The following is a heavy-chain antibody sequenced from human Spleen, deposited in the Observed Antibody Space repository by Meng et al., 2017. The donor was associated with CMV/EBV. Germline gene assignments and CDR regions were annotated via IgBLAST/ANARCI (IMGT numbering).Heavy chain of an antibody. J-gene: IGHJ4*02. D-gene: IGHD2-15*01. CDR1: GLTFSSHG. CDR2: IGATAGGT. Sequence: GESLKISCAASGLTFSSHGMSWVRQAPGKGLEWVSAIGATAGGTYYADSVKGRFTISRDNAKNTLYLQMNNLRAEDTAVYYCARQTARGYANKWGQGTLVTVSS. CDR3: ARQTARGYANK. V-gene: IGHV3-23*01.